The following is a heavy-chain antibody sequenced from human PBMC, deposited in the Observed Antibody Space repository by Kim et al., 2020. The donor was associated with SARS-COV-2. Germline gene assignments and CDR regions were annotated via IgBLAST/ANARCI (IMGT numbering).Heavy chain of an antibody. D-gene: IGHD3-10*01. Sequence: GGSLRLSCAASGFTFSSYAMSWVRQAPGKGLEWVSAISGSGGSTYYADSVKGRLTISRDNSKNTLYLQMNSLRAEDTAVYYCAKDLRGSGSSLFDYWGQGTLVTVSS. CDR1: GFTFSSYA. CDR3: AKDLRGSGSSLFDY. J-gene: IGHJ4*02. CDR2: ISGSGGST. V-gene: IGHV3-23*01.